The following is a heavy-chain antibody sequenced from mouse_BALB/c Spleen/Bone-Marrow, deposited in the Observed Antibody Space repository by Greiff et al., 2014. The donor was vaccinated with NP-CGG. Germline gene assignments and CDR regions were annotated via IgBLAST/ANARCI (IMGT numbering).Heavy chain of an antibody. CDR1: GYTFTDYA. CDR3: ARRPYGSSYDSDY. CDR2: ISTYSGNT. Sequence: QVQLQQSGPELVRPGVSVKISCKGSGYTFTDYAMHWVKQSHAKSLEWIGVISTYSGNTSYNQKFKGKATMTVDKSFSTAYMELARLTSEDSAIYYCARRPYGSSYDSDYWGQGTTLTVSS. J-gene: IGHJ2*01. V-gene: IGHV1-67*01. D-gene: IGHD1-1*01.